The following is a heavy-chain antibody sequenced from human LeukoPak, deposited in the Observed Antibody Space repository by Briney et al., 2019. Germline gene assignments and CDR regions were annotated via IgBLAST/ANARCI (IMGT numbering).Heavy chain of an antibody. Sequence: GRSLRLSCAASGFTFSSFAVHWVRQAPGKGLEWVAVIAYDGSNKYYADSVRGRFTISRDNSKNTVYLQMNSLRAEDTAVYYCAKHGLPLVVISAPLDYWGQGTLVTVAS. CDR3: AKHGLPLVVISAPLDY. J-gene: IGHJ4*02. V-gene: IGHV3-30*04. CDR1: GFTFSSFA. CDR2: IAYDGSNK. D-gene: IGHD2-15*01.